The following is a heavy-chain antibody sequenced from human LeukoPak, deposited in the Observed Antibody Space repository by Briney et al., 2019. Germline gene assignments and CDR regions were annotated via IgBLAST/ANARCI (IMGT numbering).Heavy chain of an antibody. Sequence: SVQVSCKASGGTFSSYAISWVRQAPGQGLEWMGRIIPIFGTANYAQKFQGRVTITADKSTSTAYMELSSLRSEDTAVYYCARVGDYGGNSRAFDYWGQGTLVTVSS. CDR3: ARVGDYGGNSRAFDY. CDR1: GGTFSSYA. V-gene: IGHV1-69*06. D-gene: IGHD4-23*01. J-gene: IGHJ4*02. CDR2: IIPIFGTA.